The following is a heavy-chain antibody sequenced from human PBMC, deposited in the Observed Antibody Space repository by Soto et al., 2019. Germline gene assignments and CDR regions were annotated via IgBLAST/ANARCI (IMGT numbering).Heavy chain of an antibody. CDR3: TTDESSGWLKDYYSGMDV. Sequence: PGGSLRLSCAASGFTFSNAWMNWVRQAPGKGLEWVGRIKSKTDGGTTDYAAPVKGRFTISRDDSKNTLYLQMNSLKTGDTAVYYCTTDESSGWLKDYYSGMDVWGEGTTVTVSS. CDR1: GFTFSNAW. CDR2: IKSKTDGGTT. J-gene: IGHJ6*02. V-gene: IGHV3-15*07. D-gene: IGHD6-19*01.